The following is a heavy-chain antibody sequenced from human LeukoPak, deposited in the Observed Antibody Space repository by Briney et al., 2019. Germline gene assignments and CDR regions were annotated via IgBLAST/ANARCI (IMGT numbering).Heavy chain of an antibody. CDR2: INPNSGGT. J-gene: IGHJ3*02. V-gene: IGHV1-2*02. Sequence: ASVKVSCKTSGYTFTGQYLHWVRQAPGQGLEWMGWINPNSGGTKYAQEFQGRVTMTRDTSMSTAYMELNRLRSDDTAVYYCARQAPDALDIWGQGTLVTVSS. CDR1: GYTFTGQY. CDR3: ARQAPDALDI.